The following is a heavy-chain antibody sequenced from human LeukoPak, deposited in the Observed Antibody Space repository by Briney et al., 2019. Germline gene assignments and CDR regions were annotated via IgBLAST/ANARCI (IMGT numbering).Heavy chain of an antibody. V-gene: IGHV4-59*01. CDR1: GGSISSYY. CDR3: ARIHGLANREYYFDY. J-gene: IGHJ4*02. D-gene: IGHD7-27*01. CDR2: IYSSGST. Sequence: SETLSLTCTVSGGSISSYYWSWIRQPRGKGLEWIGYIYSSGSTNYNPSLKSRVTISVDTSKNQFSLKLSSVTAADTAVYYCARIHGLANREYYFDYWGQGTLVTVSS.